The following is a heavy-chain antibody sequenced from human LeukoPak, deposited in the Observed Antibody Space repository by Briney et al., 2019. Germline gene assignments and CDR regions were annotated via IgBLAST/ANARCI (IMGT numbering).Heavy chain of an antibody. CDR2: ISYDGSNK. V-gene: IGHV3-30*18. J-gene: IGHJ4*02. Sequence: AGGSLRLSCAASGFTFSSYGMHWVRQAPGKGLEWVAVISYDGSNKYYADSVKGRFTISRDNSKNTLYLQMNSLRAEDTAVYYCAKEKFSSYGTFDYWGQGTLVTVSS. CDR3: AKEKFSSYGTFDY. CDR1: GFTFSSYG. D-gene: IGHD5-18*01.